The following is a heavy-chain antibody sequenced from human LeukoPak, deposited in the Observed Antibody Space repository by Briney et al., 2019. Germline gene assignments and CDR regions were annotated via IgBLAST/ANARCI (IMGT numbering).Heavy chain of an antibody. Sequence: GGSLRLSCAASGFKVSSNYMTWVRQAPGKGLEWVSAISGSGGSTYYADSVKGRFTISRDNSKNTLYLQMNSLRAEDTALYYCARAHYFQTSGYYVLGDYWGQGTLVTVSS. J-gene: IGHJ4*02. V-gene: IGHV3-23*01. CDR1: GFKVSSNY. D-gene: IGHD3-22*01. CDR3: ARAHYFQTSGYYVLGDY. CDR2: ISGSGGST.